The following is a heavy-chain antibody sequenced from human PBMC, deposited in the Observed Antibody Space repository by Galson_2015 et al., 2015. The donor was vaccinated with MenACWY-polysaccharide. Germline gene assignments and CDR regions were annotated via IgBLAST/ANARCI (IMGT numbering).Heavy chain of an antibody. D-gene: IGHD5-12*01. V-gene: IGHV3-74*01. CDR3: AKMWGGYRTYWYFDL. J-gene: IGHJ2*01. CDR2: INSDGSST. CDR1: GFTFSRHW. Sequence: SLRLSCAASGFTFSRHWMHWVRQAPGKGLVWVSRINSDGSSTSYADSVKGRFTISRDNAKNTVYLQMNSLRAEDTAVYYCAKMWGGYRTYWYFDLWGRGTLVTVSS.